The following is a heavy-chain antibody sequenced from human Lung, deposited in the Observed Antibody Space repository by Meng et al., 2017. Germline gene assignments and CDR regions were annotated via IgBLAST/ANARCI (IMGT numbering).Heavy chain of an antibody. Sequence: VQLLEFGGGLVQPGGSLRLSCAASGFTFTAFSMTWVRQAPGKGLEWVSTISSTGDSTFYPDSVKGRFIVSRDNSKNTLYLQMNSLRAEDTAIYYCAKEAAMASWGQGTLVTVSS. V-gene: IGHV3-23*01. CDR2: ISSTGDST. J-gene: IGHJ5*02. CDR3: AKEAAMAS. CDR1: GFTFTAFS. D-gene: IGHD5-18*01.